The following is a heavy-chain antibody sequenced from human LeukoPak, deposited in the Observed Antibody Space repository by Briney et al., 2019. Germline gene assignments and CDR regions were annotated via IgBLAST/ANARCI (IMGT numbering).Heavy chain of an antibody. Sequence: GGSLRLSCAASGFTFSSYSMNWVRQAPGKGLEWVSSISSSSSYIYYADSVKGRFTISRDNAKNSLYLQMNSLRAEDTAVYYCARDFPKLRFSEWLEANYYYMDVWGKGTTVTVSS. CDR1: GFTFSSYS. D-gene: IGHD3-3*01. J-gene: IGHJ6*03. CDR2: ISSSSSYI. V-gene: IGHV3-21*01. CDR3: ARDFPKLRFSEWLEANYYYMDV.